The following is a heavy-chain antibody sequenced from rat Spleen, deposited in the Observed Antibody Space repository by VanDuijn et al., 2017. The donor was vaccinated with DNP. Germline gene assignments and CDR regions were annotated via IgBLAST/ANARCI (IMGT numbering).Heavy chain of an antibody. J-gene: IGHJ3*01. V-gene: IGHV2-27*01. D-gene: IGHD1-11*01. CDR3: ARDSGIQAY. Sequence: QVQLEESGPGLMQPSETLSLTCTVSGFSLISYHVHWVRQPPGKGLEWMGRIQSGGSKDYNSALKSRLSISRDTSKSQVFLKMNSVQTEDTAMYFCARDSGIQAYWGQGTLVTVSS. CDR1: GFSLISYH. CDR2: IQSGGSK.